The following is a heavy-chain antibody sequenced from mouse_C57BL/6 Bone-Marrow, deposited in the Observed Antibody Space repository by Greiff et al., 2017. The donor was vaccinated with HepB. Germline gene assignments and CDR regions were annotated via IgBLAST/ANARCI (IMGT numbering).Heavy chain of an antibody. CDR1: GFTFSDAW. CDR2: IRNKANNHAT. CDR3: TRNGYYVGYYAMDY. J-gene: IGHJ4*01. Sequence: EVKVVESGGGLVQPGGSMKLSCAASGFTFSDAWMDWVRQSPEKGLEWVAEIRNKANNHATYYAESVKGRFTISRDDSKSSVYLQMNSLRAEDTGIYYCTRNGYYVGYYAMDYWGQGTSVTVSS. V-gene: IGHV6-6*01. D-gene: IGHD2-3*01.